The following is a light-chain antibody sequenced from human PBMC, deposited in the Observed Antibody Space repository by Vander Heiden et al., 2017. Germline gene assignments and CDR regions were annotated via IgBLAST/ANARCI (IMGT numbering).Light chain of an antibody. CDR3: NSRDSSGNPL. Sequence: SSELAQDPAVSVALGQTVRITCQRESLRSYYASWYQQKPGQAPLLVIYCKNNRPSGIPDLFSGSSSGNTASLTITGAQAEDEADYYCNSRDSSGNPLFGGGTKLTVL. V-gene: IGLV3-19*01. J-gene: IGLJ2*01. CDR2: CKN. CDR1: SLRSYY.